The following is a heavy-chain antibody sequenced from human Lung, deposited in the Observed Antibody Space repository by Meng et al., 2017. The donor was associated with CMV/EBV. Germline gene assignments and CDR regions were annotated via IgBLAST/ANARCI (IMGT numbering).Heavy chain of an antibody. V-gene: IGHV1-69*12. Sequence: QVQIRQSGAEVKKPGSPVMVSCKASGGSFSDYAISWVRKAPGQGLEWMGGIIPIFGPANYPQKYQGRVTITADESTSTTYMDLSSLSSEDTAVYYCAFRGTTNRGRYLDFWGQGTLVTVSS. D-gene: IGHD1-26*01. CDR2: IIPIFGPA. J-gene: IGHJ4*02. CDR3: AFRGTTNRGRYLDF. CDR1: GGSFSDYA.